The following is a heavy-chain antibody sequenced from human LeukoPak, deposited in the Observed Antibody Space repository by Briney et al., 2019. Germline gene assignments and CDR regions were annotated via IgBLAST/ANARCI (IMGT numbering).Heavy chain of an antibody. CDR2: INPSDGST. J-gene: IGHJ5*02. V-gene: IGHV1-46*01. CDR3: ARGPAAGTDWFDP. Sequence: ASVKVSCKASGYTFTRYYMHWVRRAPGQGLEWMGIINPSDGSTSYAQKFQGRVTMTRDTSTSTVYMELSSLRSEDTAVYYCARGPAAGTDWFDPWGQGTLVTVSS. CDR1: GYTFTRYY. D-gene: IGHD6-13*01.